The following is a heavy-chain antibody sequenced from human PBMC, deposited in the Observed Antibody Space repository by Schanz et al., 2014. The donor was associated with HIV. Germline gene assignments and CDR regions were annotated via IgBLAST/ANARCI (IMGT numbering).Heavy chain of an antibody. Sequence: QVQLVESGGGVVQPGRSLRLSCVASGFTFSTYAMSWVRQAPGKGLEWVAVIWYDGSNKYYADSVRRRFTISRDNAKNSLYLLMNSLRDEDTCRYYCARDCISAGPADYWGQGTLVIVSP. J-gene: IGHJ4*02. D-gene: IGHD2-2*01. V-gene: IGHV3-33*08. CDR2: IWYDGSNK. CDR1: GFTFSTYA. CDR3: ARDCISAGPADY.